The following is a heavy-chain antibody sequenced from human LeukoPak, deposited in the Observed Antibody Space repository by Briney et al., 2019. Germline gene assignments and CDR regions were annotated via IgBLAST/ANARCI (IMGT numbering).Heavy chain of an antibody. CDR2: IYYSGST. Sequence: SETLSLTCTVSGGSISSSGYYWGWIRQPPGKGLEWIGSIYYSGSTYYNPSLKSRVTISVDTSKNQFSLKLSSVTAADTAVYYCARHRHSSVGWFDPWGQGTLVTVSS. J-gene: IGHJ5*02. CDR1: GGSISSSGYY. D-gene: IGHD6-19*01. V-gene: IGHV4-39*01. CDR3: ARHRHSSVGWFDP.